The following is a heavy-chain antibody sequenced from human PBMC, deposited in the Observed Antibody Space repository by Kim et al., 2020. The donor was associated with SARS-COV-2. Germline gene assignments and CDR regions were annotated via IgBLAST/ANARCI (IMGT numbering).Heavy chain of an antibody. CDR1: GFTFSSYS. J-gene: IGHJ6*02. V-gene: IGHV3-48*02. CDR2: ISSSSTI. Sequence: GGSLRLSCAASGFTFSSYSMNWVRQAPGKGLEWVSYISSSSTIYYADSVKGRFTISRDNAKNSLYLQMNSLRDEDTAVYYCARDEGNYYYGMDVWGQGTTVTVSS. CDR3: ARDEGNYYYGMDV.